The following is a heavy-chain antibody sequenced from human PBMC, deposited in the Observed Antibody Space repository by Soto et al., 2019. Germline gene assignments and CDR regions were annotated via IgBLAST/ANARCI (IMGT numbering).Heavy chain of an antibody. J-gene: IGHJ4*02. CDR1: GDSVSSNSAA. CDR3: ARGRAYYDSSGYFDY. D-gene: IGHD3-22*01. CDR2: TYYRSKWYN. V-gene: IGHV6-1*01. Sequence: SQTLSLTCAISGDSVSSNSAAWNWIIHSPSRGLEWLGRTYYRSKWYNDYAVSVKSRITINPDTSKNQFSLQLNSVTPEDTAVYYCARGRAYYDSSGYFDYWGQGTLVTVSS.